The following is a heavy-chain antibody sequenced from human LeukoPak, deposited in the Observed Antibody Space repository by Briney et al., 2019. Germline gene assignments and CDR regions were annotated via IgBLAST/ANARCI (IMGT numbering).Heavy chain of an antibody. J-gene: IGHJ4*02. D-gene: IGHD2-15*01. CDR1: GYTFVSSE. CDR2: MRPNSGNT. CDR3: ARESCSRGNCYLDV. V-gene: IGHV1-8*02. Sequence: GASVKVSCRTSGYTFVSSEINWVRQASGQGLQWMAWMRPNSGNTGYAQTYQGRLTATRNTSISTAYMELRDLTAEDTAVYYCARESCSRGNCYLDVWGPGTRVTVSS.